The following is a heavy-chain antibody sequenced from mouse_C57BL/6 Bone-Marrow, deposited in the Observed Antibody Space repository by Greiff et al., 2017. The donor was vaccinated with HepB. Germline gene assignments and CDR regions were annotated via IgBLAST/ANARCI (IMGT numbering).Heavy chain of an antibody. CDR1: GYTFTSYW. D-gene: IGHD3-2*02. CDR3: ARKLRLQAMDY. Sequence: VQLQQPGAELVKPGASVKLSCKASGYTFTSYWMQWVKQRPGQGLEWIGEIDPSDSYTNYNQKFKGKATLTVDTSSSTAYMQLSSLTSEDSAVYYCARKLRLQAMDYWGQGTTLTVSS. CDR2: IDPSDSYT. J-gene: IGHJ2*01. V-gene: IGHV1-50*01.